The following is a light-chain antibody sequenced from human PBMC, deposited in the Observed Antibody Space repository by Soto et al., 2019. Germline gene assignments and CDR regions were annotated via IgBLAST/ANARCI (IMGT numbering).Light chain of an antibody. CDR3: SSHTSTSRYV. CDR2: DVS. J-gene: IGLJ1*01. Sequence: QSALNQPASVSGSPGQSITLSCTGTSSDVGGNHVSWYQQHPGKAPRLIIYDVSNRPSGISNRFSGSKSDNTASLTISGLQADDEADYYCSSHTSTSRYVFGTGTKVTVL. CDR1: SSDVGGNH. V-gene: IGLV2-14*03.